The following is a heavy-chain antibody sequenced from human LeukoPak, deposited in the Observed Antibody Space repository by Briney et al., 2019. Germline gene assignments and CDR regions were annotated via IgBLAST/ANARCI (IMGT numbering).Heavy chain of an antibody. CDR2: IYYSGST. J-gene: IGHJ6*02. V-gene: IGHV4-59*01. CDR3: ARDAAAGTDGMDV. CDR1: GGSFSSYY. D-gene: IGHD6-13*01. Sequence: SETLSLTCAVYGGSFSSYYWSWIRQPPGKGLEWIGYIYYSGSTNYNPSLESRVTISVDTSKNQFSLKLSSVTAADTAVYYCARDAAAGTDGMDVWGQGTTVTVSS.